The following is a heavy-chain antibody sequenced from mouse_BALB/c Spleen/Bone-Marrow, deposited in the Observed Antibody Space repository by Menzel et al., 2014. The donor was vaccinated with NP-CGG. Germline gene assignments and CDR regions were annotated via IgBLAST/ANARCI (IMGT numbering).Heavy chain of an antibody. CDR2: IAPGSGST. D-gene: IGHD2-1*01. CDR1: GYTFTSYW. Sequence: DLVKPGASVKLSCKASGYTFTSYWINWIKQRPGQGLEWIGRIAPGSGSTYYNEMFKGKATLTLDTSSSTAFIQLSSLSSEDSAVYFCARFPIYYGNYGAMDYWGQGTSVTVSS. J-gene: IGHJ4*01. CDR3: ARFPIYYGNYGAMDY. V-gene: IGHV1S41*01.